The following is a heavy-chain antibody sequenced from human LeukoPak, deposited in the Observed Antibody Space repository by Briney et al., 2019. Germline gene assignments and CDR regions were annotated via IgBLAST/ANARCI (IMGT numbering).Heavy chain of an antibody. CDR2: IYIDGKT. J-gene: IGHJ4*02. D-gene: IGHD3-9*01. V-gene: IGHV3-66*02. Sequence: PGGSLRLSCAASGITVSSNFMSWVRLAPGKGLECVSVIYIDGKTFYAGSVKGRFTISRDNPRNTLYLQMNSLRPEDTAVYYCAREGRYDILTGYYLLNNWGQGARVTVSS. CDR3: AREGRYDILTGYYLLNN. CDR1: GITVSSNF.